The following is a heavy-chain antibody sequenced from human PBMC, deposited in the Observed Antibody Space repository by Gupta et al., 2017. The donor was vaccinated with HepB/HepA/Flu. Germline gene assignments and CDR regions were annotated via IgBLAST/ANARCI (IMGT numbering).Heavy chain of an antibody. D-gene: IGHD4-17*01. J-gene: IGHJ2*01. V-gene: IGHV4-39*01. Sequence: QLQLQESGPGLVKPSETLSLTCSVFGGSISSNSHYWGWIRQPPGKGLEWIASIFYRGSTYHNPSLKSRVTISVDTSKNQFSLKLSSVTAADTAVYYCARRPLRTVDWYCELWGRGTRVTVAS. CDR2: IFYRGST. CDR1: GGSISSNSHY. CDR3: ARRPLRTVDWYCEL.